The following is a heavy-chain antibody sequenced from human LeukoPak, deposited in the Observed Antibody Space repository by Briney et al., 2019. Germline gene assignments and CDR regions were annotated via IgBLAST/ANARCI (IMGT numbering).Heavy chain of an antibody. CDR3: ARALRLITDYVRNWFDP. J-gene: IGHJ5*02. D-gene: IGHD4-17*01. Sequence: ASVTVSCKASGYTFTSYGISWVRQAPGQGLEWMGWISAYNGNTNYAQKLQGRVTMTTDTSTSTAYMELRSLRSDDTAVYYCARALRLITDYVRNWFDPWGQGTLVTVSS. V-gene: IGHV1-18*01. CDR2: ISAYNGNT. CDR1: GYTFTSYG.